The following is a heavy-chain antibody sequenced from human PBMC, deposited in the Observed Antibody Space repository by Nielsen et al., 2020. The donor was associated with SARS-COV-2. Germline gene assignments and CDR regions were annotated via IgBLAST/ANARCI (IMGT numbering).Heavy chain of an antibody. V-gene: IGHV1-18*01. CDR3: ARELEYGDYYYGLDV. D-gene: IGHD4-17*01. CDR2: IGPYNGNR. Sequence: ASVKVSCKASNYNLMEYGITWVRQAPGQGLEWMGWIGPYNGNRNYAQKFQGRVTMTADTSTSTAYMELRSLRSDDTAVYYCARELEYGDYYYGLDVWGQGSTVNVSS. J-gene: IGHJ6*02. CDR1: NYNLMEYG.